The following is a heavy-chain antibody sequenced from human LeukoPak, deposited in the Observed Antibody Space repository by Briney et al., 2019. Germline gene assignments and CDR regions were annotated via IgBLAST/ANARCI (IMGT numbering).Heavy chain of an antibody. V-gene: IGHV3-48*03. CDR2: ISSTGRTM. CDR3: ARLSRATSDY. J-gene: IGHJ4*02. CDR1: GFTFSNYE. Sequence: GGSLRLSCADSGFTFSNYEMVWVRQAPGKGLEWVSYISSTGRTMYYADSVKGRFTISRDNAKKSLYLQMNSLRAEDTAVYYCARLSRATSDYWGQGTLVTVSS.